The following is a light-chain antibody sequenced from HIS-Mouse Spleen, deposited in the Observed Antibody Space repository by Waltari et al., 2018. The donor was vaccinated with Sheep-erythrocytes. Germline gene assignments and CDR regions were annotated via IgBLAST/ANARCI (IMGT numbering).Light chain of an antibody. Sequence: QSALTQPRSVSGSPGQSVTISCTGTSSDVGGYNYVSWYQQHPGKAPKLLIYDNNKRPSGSPDRFSGSKSGTSATLGITGLQTGDEADYYCGTWDSSLSAGRVFGGGTKLTVL. V-gene: IGLV1-51*01. CDR2: DNN. CDR1: SSDVGGYNY. J-gene: IGLJ3*02. CDR3: GTWDSSLSAGRV.